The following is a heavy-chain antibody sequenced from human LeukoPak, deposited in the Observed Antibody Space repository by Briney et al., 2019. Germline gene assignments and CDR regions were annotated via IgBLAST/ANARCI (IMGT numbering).Heavy chain of an antibody. Sequence: GGSLRLSCAASGFTFSSYGMHWVRQAPGKGLEWVAVVSYDGSNKYYADSVKGRFTISRVNSKNTLYLQMNSLRAEDTAVYYCARDGSLLWFGELIVWGQGTLVTVSS. V-gene: IGHV3-30*03. CDR3: ARDGSLLWFGELIV. D-gene: IGHD3-10*01. CDR1: GFTFSSYG. CDR2: VSYDGSNK. J-gene: IGHJ4*02.